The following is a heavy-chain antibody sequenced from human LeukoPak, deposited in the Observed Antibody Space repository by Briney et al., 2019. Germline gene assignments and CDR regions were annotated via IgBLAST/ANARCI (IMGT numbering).Heavy chain of an antibody. Sequence: PGGSLRLSCAASGFTFSSYSMNWVRQAPGKGLEWVSSISSSSSYIYYADSVKGRFTISRDNAKNSLYLQMNSLRAEDTAVYYCARDRENDYGDWFDPWGQGTLVTVSS. CDR1: GFTFSSYS. J-gene: IGHJ5*02. D-gene: IGHD4-17*01. CDR2: ISSSSSYI. CDR3: ARDRENDYGDWFDP. V-gene: IGHV3-21*01.